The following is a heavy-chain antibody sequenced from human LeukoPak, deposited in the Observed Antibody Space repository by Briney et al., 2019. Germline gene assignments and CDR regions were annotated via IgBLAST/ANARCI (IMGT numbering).Heavy chain of an antibody. Sequence: SETLSLTCTVSGGSISSGGYYWSWIRQHPGKGLEWIGYIYYSGSTYYNPSLKSRVTISVDTSKNQFSLKLSSVTAADTAVYYCARGGGDYYDSSGYYYERYFDYWGQGTLVTVSS. V-gene: IGHV4-31*03. J-gene: IGHJ4*02. CDR2: IYYSGST. D-gene: IGHD3-22*01. CDR3: ARGGGDYYDSSGYYYERYFDY. CDR1: GGSISSGGYY.